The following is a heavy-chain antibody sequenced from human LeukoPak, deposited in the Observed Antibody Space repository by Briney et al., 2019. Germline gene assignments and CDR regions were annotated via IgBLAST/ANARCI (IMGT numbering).Heavy chain of an antibody. J-gene: IGHJ4*02. D-gene: IGHD2-15*01. CDR2: IYYSGST. CDR3: ARGCSGGSCYSSDFDY. Sequence: SETLSLTCTVSSGSISSYYWSWIRQPPGKGLEWIGYIYYSGSTYYNPSLKSRVTISVDTSKNQSSLKLSSVTAADTAVYYCARGCSGGSCYSSDFDYWGQGTLVTVSS. V-gene: IGHV4-59*12. CDR1: SGSISSYY.